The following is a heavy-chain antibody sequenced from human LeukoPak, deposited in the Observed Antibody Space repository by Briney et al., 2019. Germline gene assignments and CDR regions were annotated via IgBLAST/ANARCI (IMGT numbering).Heavy chain of an antibody. V-gene: IGHV4-31*03. CDR1: GDSLNTGGYY. CDR2: IYYTGST. CDR3: ARDPTPGMYYFDY. Sequence: SQTLSLTRTVSGDSLNTGGYYWNWIRQHPGQGLEWIGYIYYTGSTYSNPSLKSRPTMSLDTSKNRFSLRLNSVTAADTAVYYCARDPTPGMYYFDYWGQGILVTVSS. J-gene: IGHJ4*02.